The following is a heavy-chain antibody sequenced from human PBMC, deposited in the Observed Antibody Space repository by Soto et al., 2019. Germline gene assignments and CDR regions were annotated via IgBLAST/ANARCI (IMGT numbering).Heavy chain of an antibody. V-gene: IGHV3-30*18. D-gene: IGHD3-3*01. Sequence: QVQLVESGGGVVQPGRSLRLSCAASGFTFSSYGMHWVRQAPGKGLEWVAVISYEGSNKYYADSVKGRFTISRANSKNALYLQMNGLRAEARAVSYCAKGIYRAFWSGYYANYYVMDVCGQGTTVTVCS. J-gene: IGHJ6*02. CDR3: AKGIYRAFWSGYYANYYVMDV. CDR2: ISYEGSNK. CDR1: GFTFSSYG.